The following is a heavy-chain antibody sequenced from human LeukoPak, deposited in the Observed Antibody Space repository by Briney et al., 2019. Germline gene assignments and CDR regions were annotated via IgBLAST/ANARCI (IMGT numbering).Heavy chain of an antibody. CDR2: IIPIFGTA. V-gene: IGHV1-69*05. CDR1: GGTFSNYA. CDR3: ARDESLWIPVN. J-gene: IGHJ4*02. D-gene: IGHD5-18*01. Sequence: SVKVSCKASGGTFSNYAISWVRQAPGQGLEWMGRIIPIFGTANYAQKFQGRVTITTDESTSTAYMELSSLRSEDTAVYYCARDESLWIPVNWGQGTLVTVSS.